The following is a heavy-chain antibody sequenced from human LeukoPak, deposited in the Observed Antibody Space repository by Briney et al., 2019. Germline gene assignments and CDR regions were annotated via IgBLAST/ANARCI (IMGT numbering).Heavy chain of an antibody. D-gene: IGHD3-3*01. CDR3: ARDQRRLRFLEWLSDNWFDP. CDR1: GGSISSSSYY. V-gene: IGHV4-39*02. J-gene: IGHJ5*02. Sequence: SETLSLTCTVSGGSISSSSYYWGWIRQPPGKGLEWIGSIYYSGSTYYNPSLKSRVTISVDTSKNQFSLKLSSVTAADTAVYYCARDQRRLRFLEWLSDNWFDPWGQGTLVTVSS. CDR2: IYYSGST.